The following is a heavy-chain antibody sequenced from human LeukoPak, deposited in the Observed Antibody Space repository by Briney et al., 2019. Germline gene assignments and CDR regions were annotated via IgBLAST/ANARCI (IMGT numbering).Heavy chain of an antibody. Sequence: ASVKVSCKTSGYTFTGYYMFWVRQAPGQGLEWMAWINPNSGGTNYAQRFQGRVTLTRDTSIATAYMELSSLKSDDTAVYFCARDLYSSATDLYSSAWTGAFDVWGQGTVVTVSS. CDR2: INPNSGGT. D-gene: IGHD6-19*01. CDR3: ARDLYSSATDLYSSAWTGAFDV. CDR1: GYTFTGYY. V-gene: IGHV1-2*02. J-gene: IGHJ3*01.